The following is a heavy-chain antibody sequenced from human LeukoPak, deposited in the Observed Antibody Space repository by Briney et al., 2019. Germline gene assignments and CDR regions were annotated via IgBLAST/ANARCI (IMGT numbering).Heavy chain of an antibody. Sequence: ASVKLSCKASGYTFTSYDINWVRQATGQGFEWMGWMNPNSGNTGYAQKFQGRVTMTRNTSISTAYMALSSLRSADTAVYYCARAEAGSYYDILTGYSRPFDSWGQGTLVTVSS. CDR2: MNPNSGNT. V-gene: IGHV1-8*01. CDR1: GYTFTSYD. J-gene: IGHJ4*02. CDR3: ARAEAGSYYDILTGYSRPFDS. D-gene: IGHD3-9*01.